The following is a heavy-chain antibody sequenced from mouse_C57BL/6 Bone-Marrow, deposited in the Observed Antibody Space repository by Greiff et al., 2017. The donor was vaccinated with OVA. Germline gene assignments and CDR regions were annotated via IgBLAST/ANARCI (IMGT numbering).Heavy chain of an antibody. CDR2: INYDGSST. D-gene: IGHD3-3*01. CDR3: ARGGWDWYFDV. Sequence: EVMLVESEGGLVQPGSSMKLSCTASGFTFSDYYMAWVCQVPEKGLEWVANINYDGSSTYYLDSLKSRFIISRDNAKNILYLQMSSLKSEDTATYFCARGGWDWYFDVWGTGTTVTVSS. V-gene: IGHV5-16*01. J-gene: IGHJ1*03. CDR1: GFTFSDYY.